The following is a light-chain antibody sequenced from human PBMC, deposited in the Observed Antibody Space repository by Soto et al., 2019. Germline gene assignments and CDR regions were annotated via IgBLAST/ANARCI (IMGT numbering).Light chain of an antibody. V-gene: IGLV2-14*01. J-gene: IGLJ1*01. CDR2: EVS. CDR1: SSDVGGYNF. Sequence: QSALTQPASVSGSPGQSITLSCTGTSSDVGGYNFVSWYQQHPGKAPKLMIYEVSARPSGVSNRFSGSKSGNTASLTISGLQAEDEADYYYSSHTSSNTYVVGTGTKLTVL. CDR3: SSHTSSNTYV.